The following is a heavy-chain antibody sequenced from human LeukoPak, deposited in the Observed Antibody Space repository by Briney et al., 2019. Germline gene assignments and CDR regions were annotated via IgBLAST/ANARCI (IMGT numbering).Heavy chain of an antibody. V-gene: IGHV1-69*02. J-gene: IGHJ4*02. D-gene: IGHD3-3*01. CDR1: GGTFSSYT. Sequence: ASVKVSCKASGGTFSSYTISWVRQAPGQGLEWMGRIIPILGIANYAQKFQGSVTITADKSTSTAYMELSSLRSEDTAVYYCATTNDYDFWSGLDYWGRGTLVTVST. CDR3: ATTNDYDFWSGLDY. CDR2: IIPILGIA.